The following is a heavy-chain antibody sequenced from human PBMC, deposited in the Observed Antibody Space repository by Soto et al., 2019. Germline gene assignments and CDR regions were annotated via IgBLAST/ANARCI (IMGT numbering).Heavy chain of an antibody. V-gene: IGHV3-53*01. CDR2: IYRGVSR. Sequence: GGSLRLSCAGSGFNVTSTYMSWVRQAPGKGLEWVSVIYRGVSRFYTDSVKGRFTVTRDDSKNTVTLQMNRERAEDTAVYYCARERLTMIVVVITGTFDYWGQGTLVTVSS. CDR3: ARERLTMIVVVITGTFDY. CDR1: GFNVTSTY. D-gene: IGHD3-22*01. J-gene: IGHJ4*02.